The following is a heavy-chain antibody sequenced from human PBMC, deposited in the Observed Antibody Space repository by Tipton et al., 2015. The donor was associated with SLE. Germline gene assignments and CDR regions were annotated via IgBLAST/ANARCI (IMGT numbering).Heavy chain of an antibody. CDR3: VGFGPDAYYYYYMDV. D-gene: IGHD3-16*01. CDR1: GGSISSYY. CDR2: IYTSGST. Sequence: GLVKPSETLSLTCTVSGGSISSYYWSWIRQPAGKGLEWIGRIYTSGSTNYNPSLRSRVTMSVDTSKNQFSLKLSSVTAADTAVYYCVGFGPDAYYYYYMDVWGKGTTVTVSS. V-gene: IGHV4-4*07. J-gene: IGHJ6*03.